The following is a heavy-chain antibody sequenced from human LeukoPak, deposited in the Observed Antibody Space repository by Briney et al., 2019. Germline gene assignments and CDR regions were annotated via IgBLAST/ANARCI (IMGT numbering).Heavy chain of an antibody. J-gene: IGHJ3*02. V-gene: IGHV4-59*08. CDR2: IYYSGST. Sequence: SETLSLTCTVSGGSISSYYWSWIRQPPGKGLEWIGYIYYSGSTNYNPALKRRVTISVDTSKNQFSLKLSSVTAADTAVYYCARRVGIAAAGTSGAFDIWGQGTMVTVSS. CDR3: ARRVGIAAAGTSGAFDI. CDR1: GGSISSYY. D-gene: IGHD6-13*01.